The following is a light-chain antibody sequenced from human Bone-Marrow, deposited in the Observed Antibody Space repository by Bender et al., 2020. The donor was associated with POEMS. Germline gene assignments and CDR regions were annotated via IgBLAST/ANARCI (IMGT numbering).Light chain of an antibody. V-gene: IGLV2-11*01. CDR3: QCYDSSLSGPNWL. CDR1: SSDVGGYNH. J-gene: IGLJ3*02. CDR2: DVS. Sequence: QSALTQPRSVSGSPGQSVTISCTGTSSDVGGYNHVSWYQQHPDKAPKLMISDVSKRPSGVPDRFSGSKSGNTASLTISGLQAEDEADYYCQCYDSSLSGPNWLFGGGTKLTVL.